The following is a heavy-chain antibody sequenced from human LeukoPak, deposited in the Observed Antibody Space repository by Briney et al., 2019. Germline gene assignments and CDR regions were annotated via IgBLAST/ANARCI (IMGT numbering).Heavy chain of an antibody. CDR1: GGSFSGYY. Sequence: SETLSLTCAVYGGSFSGYYWSWIRQPPGKGLEWIGEINHSGSTNYNPSLKSRVTISIDTSKNQISLRVRPVTAADTAVYYCAKHLRRRFFSRTLGFDPWGQGTLVTVSS. CDR2: INHSGST. V-gene: IGHV4-34*01. J-gene: IGHJ5*02. CDR3: AKHLRRRFFSRTLGFDP. D-gene: IGHD3-3*01.